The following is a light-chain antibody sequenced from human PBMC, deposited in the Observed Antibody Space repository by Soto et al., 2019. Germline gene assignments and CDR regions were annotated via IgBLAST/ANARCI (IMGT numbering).Light chain of an antibody. V-gene: IGLV2-14*01. CDR1: SSDVGGYNY. J-gene: IGLJ2*01. Sequence: QSALTQPASVSGSPGQSITISCTGTSSDVGGYNYVSWYQQHPGKAPKLMIYDVSNRPLGVSNRFSGSKSGNTASLTISGLQAEDEADYYCSSYTSSSTLVVFGGWTKLTVL. CDR3: SSYTSSSTLVV. CDR2: DVS.